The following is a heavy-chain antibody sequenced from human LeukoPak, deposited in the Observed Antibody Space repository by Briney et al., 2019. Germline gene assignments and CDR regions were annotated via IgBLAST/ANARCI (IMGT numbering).Heavy chain of an antibody. D-gene: IGHD1/OR15-1a*01. J-gene: IGHJ4*02. V-gene: IGHV3-21*01. CDR2: ISSSSSYI. Sequence: GGSLRLSCAASGFRFRDYTMNWVRQASGKGLEWLASISSSSSYIYFADSVRGRFTISRDNAKNSLYLQMNRLRAEDTAVYYCAKDSPSRTATTEVPVDCWGQGTVVTVSS. CDR1: GFRFRDYT. CDR3: AKDSPSRTATTEVPVDC.